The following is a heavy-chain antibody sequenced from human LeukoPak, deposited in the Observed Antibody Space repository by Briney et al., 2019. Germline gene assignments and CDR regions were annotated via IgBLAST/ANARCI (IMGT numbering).Heavy chain of an antibody. D-gene: IGHD6-13*01. Sequence: GRSLRLSCAASGFTFSSYGMHWVRQAPGKGLEWVAVIWYDGSNKYYADSVNGRFTISRDNAKNTLYLQMNSLRAEDTAVYYCARDSSSSWYQDWGQGTLVTVSS. CDR2: IWYDGSNK. CDR1: GFTFSSYG. J-gene: IGHJ4*02. CDR3: ARDSSSSWYQD. V-gene: IGHV3-33*01.